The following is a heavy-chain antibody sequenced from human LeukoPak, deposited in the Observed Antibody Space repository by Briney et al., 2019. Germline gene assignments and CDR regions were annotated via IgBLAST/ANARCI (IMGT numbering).Heavy chain of an antibody. Sequence: GGSLRLSCAASGFTFSIYGMNWVRQAPGKGLEWVSGISGSGGTTYYADSVKGRFTISRDNSKNSLSLQVSSLRAEDTAVYYCAKTNGNYSDWGQGTLVTVSS. D-gene: IGHD2-8*01. V-gene: IGHV3-23*01. CDR2: ISGSGGTT. CDR1: GFTFSIYG. J-gene: IGHJ4*02. CDR3: AKTNGNYSD.